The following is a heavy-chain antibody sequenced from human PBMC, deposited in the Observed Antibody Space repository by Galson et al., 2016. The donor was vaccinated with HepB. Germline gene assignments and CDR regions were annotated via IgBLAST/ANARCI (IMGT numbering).Heavy chain of an antibody. D-gene: IGHD6-13*01. Sequence: SLRLSCAASGFNFNLYDMSWVRQEIGKSLEWVATIGAAGETYYAGSVTGRFTISRDNAKNSMYLQMSSLRAEDTARYFCAREGYSSSLVYGGQGSLVFVSS. CDR3: AREGYSSSLVY. CDR1: GFNFNLYD. J-gene: IGHJ4*02. V-gene: IGHV3-13*01. CDR2: IGAAGET.